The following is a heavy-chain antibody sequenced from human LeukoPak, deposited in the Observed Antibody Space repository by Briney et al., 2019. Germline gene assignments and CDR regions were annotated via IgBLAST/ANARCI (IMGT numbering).Heavy chain of an antibody. V-gene: IGHV7-4-1*02. CDR2: ISTNSGSP. D-gene: IGHD2-15*01. J-gene: IGHJ6*03. CDR1: GYTFTSYA. CDR3: ARKSVAATPRDIVYQYSYMDV. Sequence: ASVKVSCKSSGYTFTSYAMNWVRQAPGQGHEWMGWISTNSGSPTYAQGFTGRFVFSLDTSVSTAYLQISSLKAEDTAVYYCARKSVAATPRDIVYQYSYMDVWGKGTTVTVSS.